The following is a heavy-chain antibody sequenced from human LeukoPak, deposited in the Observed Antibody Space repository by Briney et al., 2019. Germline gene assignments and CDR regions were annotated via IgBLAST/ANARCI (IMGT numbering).Heavy chain of an antibody. Sequence: SSQTLSLTCTVSGGSISSGGYYWSWIRQHPGKGLEWIGYIHYSGSTYYNPSLKSRVTISVDTSKNQFSLKLSSVTAADTAVYYCARAQAAAGNSLDYWGQGTLVTVSS. CDR2: IHYSGST. CDR3: ARAQAAAGNSLDY. CDR1: GGSISSGGYY. D-gene: IGHD6-13*01. J-gene: IGHJ4*02. V-gene: IGHV4-31*03.